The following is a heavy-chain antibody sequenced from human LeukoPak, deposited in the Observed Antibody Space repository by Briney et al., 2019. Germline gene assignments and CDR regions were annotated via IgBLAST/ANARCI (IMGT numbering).Heavy chain of an antibody. V-gene: IGHV3-33*06. Sequence: GGSLRLSCAASGFTFSSYGMHWVRQAPGKGLEWVAVIWYDGSNKFYADSVKGRFTISRDNSKNTLYLQMNSLRAEDTAVYYCAKGSIVATICYFDYWGQGTLVTVSS. CDR3: AKGSIVATICYFDY. CDR2: IWYDGSNK. D-gene: IGHD5-12*01. J-gene: IGHJ4*02. CDR1: GFTFSSYG.